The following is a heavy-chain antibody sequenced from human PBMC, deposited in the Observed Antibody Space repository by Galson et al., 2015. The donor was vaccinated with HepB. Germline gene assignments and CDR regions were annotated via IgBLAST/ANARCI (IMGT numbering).Heavy chain of an antibody. CDR1: GGSISSYY. D-gene: IGHD4-23*01. CDR3: ARASPQDTNPQRWPHWYFDL. J-gene: IGHJ2*01. V-gene: IGHV4-4*07. CDR2: IYTSGST. Sequence: LSLTCTVSGGSISSYYWSWIRQPAGKGLEWIGRIYTSGSTNYNPSLKSRVTMSVDTSKNQFSLKLSSVTAADTAVYYCARASPQDTNPQRWPHWYFDLWGRGTLVTVSS.